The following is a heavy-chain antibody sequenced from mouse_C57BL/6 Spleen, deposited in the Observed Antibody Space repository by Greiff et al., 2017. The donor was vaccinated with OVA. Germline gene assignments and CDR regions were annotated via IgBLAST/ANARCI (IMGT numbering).Heavy chain of an antibody. CDR3: ARDQGDGYSFAY. CDR1: GFTFSSYA. CDR2: ISDGGSYT. J-gene: IGHJ3*01. D-gene: IGHD2-3*01. Sequence: EVQRVESGGGLVKPGGSLKLSCAASGFTFSSYAMSWVRQTPEKRLEWVATISDGGSYTYYPDNVKGRFTISRDNAKNNLYLQMSHLKSEDTAMYYCARDQGDGYSFAYWGQGTLVTVSA. V-gene: IGHV5-4*01.